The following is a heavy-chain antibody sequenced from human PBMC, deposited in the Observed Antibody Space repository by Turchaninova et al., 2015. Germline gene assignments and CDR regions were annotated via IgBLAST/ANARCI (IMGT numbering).Heavy chain of an antibody. V-gene: IGHV4-34*01. Sequence: QLQLPPWGAGLLKPSETLSLTCSFYGGSFSGYGWSWTRQPPGKGMECIGQIDHSGSTNYNSSFKSRGTMSVDTSKNQFSLRVTSVTAADTAVYYCARVNIVVVAGTPYYFDFWGRGTLVTGSS. CDR2: IDHSGST. CDR1: GGSFSGYG. D-gene: IGHD2-15*01. CDR3: ARVNIVVVAGTPYYFDF. J-gene: IGHJ4*02.